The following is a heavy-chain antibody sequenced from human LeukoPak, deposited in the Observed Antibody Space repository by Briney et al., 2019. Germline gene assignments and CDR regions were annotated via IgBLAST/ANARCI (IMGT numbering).Heavy chain of an antibody. J-gene: IGHJ6*03. CDR1: GFTFSSFA. Sequence: GGSLRLSCAASGFTFSSFAMSWVRQAPGKGLEWVSAISGSGGVTYYADSVKGRFTISRDNSKNTLYLQMNSLRAEDTAVYYCAKVSRGIVAAMDVWGKGTTVTVSS. D-gene: IGHD6-25*01. CDR2: ISGSGGVT. CDR3: AKVSRGIVAAMDV. V-gene: IGHV3-23*01.